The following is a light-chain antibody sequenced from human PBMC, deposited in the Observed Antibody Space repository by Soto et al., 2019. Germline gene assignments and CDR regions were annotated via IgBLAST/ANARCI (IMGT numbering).Light chain of an antibody. CDR3: AVWDDSLRGVI. Sequence: QSVLTQPPSASGTPGQRVTFSCSGSSSNIGRNSVYWYQQVPGTAPKLLIYRNSQRPSGVPDRFSGSKSGTSASLAISGLRSEDESDYYCAVWDDSLRGVIFGGGTKPTVL. CDR1: SSNIGRNS. CDR2: RNS. V-gene: IGLV1-47*01. J-gene: IGLJ2*01.